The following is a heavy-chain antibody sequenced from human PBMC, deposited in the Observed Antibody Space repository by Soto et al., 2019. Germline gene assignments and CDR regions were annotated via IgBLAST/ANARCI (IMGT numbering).Heavy chain of an antibody. D-gene: IGHD6-13*01. CDR1: GFTFSDYY. CDR2: ISSSTSHT. V-gene: IGHV3-11*05. Sequence: QVQLVESGGGLVQPGGSLRLSCAVSGFTFSDYYMTWIRQAPGKGLEWVSYISSSTSHTNYADSVKGRFTISRDNAKNSRFLQMNSLRAEDTAVYYCARGRGAAADYFDFWGQGTLVTVSS. J-gene: IGHJ4*02. CDR3: ARGRGAAADYFDF.